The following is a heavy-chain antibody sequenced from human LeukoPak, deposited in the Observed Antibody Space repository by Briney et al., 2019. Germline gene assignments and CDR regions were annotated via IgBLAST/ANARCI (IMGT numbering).Heavy chain of an antibody. CDR3: AKSGYNRFDY. CDR1: GFTFNSYS. D-gene: IGHD5-24*01. V-gene: IGHV3-30-3*02. Sequence: PGGSLRLSCAASGFTFNSYSMHWVRQAPGKGQEWVTAISDDETYKFYADSVKGRFTISRDNSKNTLYLQMNSLRVEDTAVYYCAKSGYNRFDYWGQGTLVTVSS. J-gene: IGHJ4*02. CDR2: ISDDETYK.